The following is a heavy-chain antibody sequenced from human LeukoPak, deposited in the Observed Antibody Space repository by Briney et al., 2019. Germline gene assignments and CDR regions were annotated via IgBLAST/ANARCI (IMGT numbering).Heavy chain of an antibody. J-gene: IGHJ3*02. V-gene: IGHV3-66*01. CDR2: IYSGGST. D-gene: IGHD2-15*01. CDR1: GFTVSSNY. Sequence: GGSLRLSCAASGFTVSSNYMSWVRQAPGKGLEWVSVIYSGGSTYYADSVKGRFTISRDNSKNTLYLQMNSLRAADTAVYYCARGKNREYCSGGSCYGLAAFDIWGQGTMVTVSS. CDR3: ARGKNREYCSGGSCYGLAAFDI.